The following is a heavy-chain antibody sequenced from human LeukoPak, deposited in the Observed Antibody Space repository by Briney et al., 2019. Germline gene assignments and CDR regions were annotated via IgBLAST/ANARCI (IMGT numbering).Heavy chain of an antibody. D-gene: IGHD2-2*01. CDR3: STVGSSASDHYDY. V-gene: IGHV1-69*13. CDR1: GGTFTSYG. Sequence: SVKVSCKASGGTFTSYGISWVRQAPGQGLEWMGGIIPMFGTTKYAQKFQGRVTITADQSTRTAYMEMSSLRSEDTALYYCSTVGSSASDHYDYWGQGTLVTVSS. CDR2: IIPMFGTT. J-gene: IGHJ4*02.